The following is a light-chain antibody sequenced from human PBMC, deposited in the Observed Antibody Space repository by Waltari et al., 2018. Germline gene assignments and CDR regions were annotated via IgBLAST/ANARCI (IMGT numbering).Light chain of an antibody. CDR2: DAS. V-gene: IGKV1-13*02. CDR3: QQFNTYPYT. J-gene: IGKJ2*01. Sequence: AIQLTQSPSSLSASVGDSVTIPCLASQGISSALAWYHQKPGKAPKLLIYDASRLETGVPSRFSGSGSGTDFSLTISGLQPVDFATYHCQQFNTYPYTFGQGTKVEIK. CDR1: QGISSA.